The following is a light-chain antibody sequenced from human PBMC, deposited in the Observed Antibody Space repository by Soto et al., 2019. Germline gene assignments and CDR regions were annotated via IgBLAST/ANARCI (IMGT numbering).Light chain of an antibody. CDR1: SSDVGGYNY. J-gene: IGLJ1*01. CDR2: DVS. CDR3: SSYTTSNTRQIV. V-gene: IGLV2-14*03. Sequence: QSVLTQPASVSGSPGQSITISCTGTSSDVGGYNYVSWYQHHPGKAPKLMIFDVSNRPSGVSNRFSGSKSGNTASLTISGLQPEAEADYYCSSYTTSNTRQIVFGTGTKATVL.